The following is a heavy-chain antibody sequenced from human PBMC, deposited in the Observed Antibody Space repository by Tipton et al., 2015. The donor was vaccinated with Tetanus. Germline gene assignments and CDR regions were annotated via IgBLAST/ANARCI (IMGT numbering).Heavy chain of an antibody. CDR2: IYFKGDT. V-gene: IGHV4-39*02. Sequence: TLSPTCTVSGDSISDKKYYWGWIRQPPGKGLEWIASIYFKGDTYYSPSLKSRVTIAVDTSQNTFSLRLTSVTAADTAVYYCARHLYGYWFDPWGQGALVTVSS. CDR1: GDSISDKKYY. J-gene: IGHJ5*02. CDR3: ARHLYGYWFDP. D-gene: IGHD3-10*01.